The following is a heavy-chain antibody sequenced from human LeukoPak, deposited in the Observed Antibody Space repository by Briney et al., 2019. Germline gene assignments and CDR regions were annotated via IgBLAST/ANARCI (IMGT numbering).Heavy chain of an antibody. D-gene: IGHD2-2*01. CDR3: AKDYKPAAIPVWLDP. V-gene: IGHV3-30*02. Sequence: GGSLRLSCAASGFTFSSYGMHWVRQAPGKGLEWVAFIRYDGSNKYYADSVKGRFTISRDNSKNTLYLQMNSLRAEDTAVYYCAKDYKPAAIPVWLDPWGQGTLVTVSS. CDR2: IRYDGSNK. J-gene: IGHJ5*02. CDR1: GFTFSSYG.